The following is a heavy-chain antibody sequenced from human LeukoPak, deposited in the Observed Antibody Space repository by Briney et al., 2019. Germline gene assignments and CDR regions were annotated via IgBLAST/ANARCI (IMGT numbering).Heavy chain of an antibody. D-gene: IGHD6-13*01. CDR1: GGSFSGYY. CDR2: INHSGST. J-gene: IGHJ6*02. Sequence: PSETLSPTCAVYGGSFSGYYWSWIRQPPGKGLEWIGEINHSGSTNYNPSLKSRVTISVDTSKNQLSLKLSSVTAADTAVYYCAAAGIGPFYYYYYGMDVWGQGTTVTVSS. V-gene: IGHV4-34*01. CDR3: AAAGIGPFYYYYYGMDV.